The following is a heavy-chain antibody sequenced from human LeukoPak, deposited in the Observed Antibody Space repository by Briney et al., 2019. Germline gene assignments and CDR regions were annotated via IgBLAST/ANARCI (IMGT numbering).Heavy chain of an antibody. CDR1: GYSFTDYY. CDR3: ARQADNNWFDS. Sequence: ASVKVSCKASGYSFTDYYLHWVRQAPAQGLEWMGWINPKSGVTKYVQKFQGRVTMTRDSSISTAYMELSRLRSDDSAVFYCARQADNNWFDSWGQGTLVTVSS. J-gene: IGHJ5*01. D-gene: IGHD2-15*01. CDR2: INPKSGVT. V-gene: IGHV1-2*02.